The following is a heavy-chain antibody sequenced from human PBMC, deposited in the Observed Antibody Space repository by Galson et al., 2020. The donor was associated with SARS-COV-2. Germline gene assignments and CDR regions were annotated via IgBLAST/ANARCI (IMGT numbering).Heavy chain of an antibody. V-gene: IGHV2-70*01. J-gene: IGHJ4*02. Sequence: SGPTLVKPTQTLTLTCTFSGFSLSTSGMCVSWIRQPPGKALEWPALIDWDDDQYYSTSLKTRLTISKDTSKNQVVLTMTNMDPVDTATYYCARMYYDILTGYYAFDYWGQGTLVTVSS. CDR2: IDWDDDQ. CDR1: GFSLSTSGMC. CDR3: ARMYYDILTGYYAFDY. D-gene: IGHD3-9*01.